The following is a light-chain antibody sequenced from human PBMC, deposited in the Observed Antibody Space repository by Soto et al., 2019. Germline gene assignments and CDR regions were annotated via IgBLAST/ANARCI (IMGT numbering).Light chain of an antibody. Sequence: EIVMTQSPATLSVSPGERATLSCRASQSVGSNLAWYQQKPGQAPRLLIYGASTRATGIPARFSGGGSGTEFALTISSLQPDDFATYYCQQYYTLWTFGQGTKVDIK. CDR1: QSVGSN. CDR3: QQYYTLWT. CDR2: GAS. J-gene: IGKJ1*01. V-gene: IGKV3-15*01.